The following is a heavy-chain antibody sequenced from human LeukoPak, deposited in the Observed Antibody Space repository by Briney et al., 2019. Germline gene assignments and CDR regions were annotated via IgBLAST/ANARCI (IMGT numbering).Heavy chain of an antibody. J-gene: IGHJ6*02. V-gene: IGHV3-30*19. CDR1: GFPFSVWG. CDR2: ISYDGSNK. Sequence: GGSLRLSCAASGFPFSVWGMHWVRQAPGKGLEWVAVISYDGSNKYYADSVKGRFTISRDNSKNTLYLQMNSLRAEDTAVYYCARDSRIVGATTLRYYYYGMDVWGQGTTVTVSS. D-gene: IGHD1-26*01. CDR3: ARDSRIVGATTLRYYYYGMDV.